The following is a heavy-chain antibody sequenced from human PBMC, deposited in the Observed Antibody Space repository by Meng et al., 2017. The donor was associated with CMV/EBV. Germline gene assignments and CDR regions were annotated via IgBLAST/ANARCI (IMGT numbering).Heavy chain of an antibody. CDR3: AKGYGKFDY. V-gene: IGHV3-23*01. Sequence: LSCAVYGLAFSDYALSWIRQAPGKGLQWVSAVSSSGGTTWFAESVKGRFTISRDNSNNTLYLQMNSLRAEDTAIYYCAKGYGKFDYWGQGTLVTVSS. CDR1: GLAFSDYA. J-gene: IGHJ4*02. D-gene: IGHD1-14*01. CDR2: VSSSGGTT.